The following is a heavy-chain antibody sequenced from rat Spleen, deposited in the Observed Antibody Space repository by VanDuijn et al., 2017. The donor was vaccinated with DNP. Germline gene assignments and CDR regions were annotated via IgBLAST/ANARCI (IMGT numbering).Heavy chain of an antibody. CDR2: INTGSGGT. J-gene: IGHJ1*01. V-gene: IGHV1-43*01. CDR1: GYTFTTYY. D-gene: IGHD1-8*01. Sequence: QVQLRQSGAEPAKPGSSVKISCKASGYTFTTYYISWIKQTTGKGLEYIGYINTGSGGTNYNEKFRGKATLTVDTSSSTAFMQLSSLTPDDSAVYYCARRRLPYWYFDFWCPGTMVTVSS. CDR3: ARRRLPYWYFDF.